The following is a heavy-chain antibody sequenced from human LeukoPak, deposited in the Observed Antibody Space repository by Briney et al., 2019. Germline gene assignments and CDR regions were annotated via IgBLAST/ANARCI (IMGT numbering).Heavy chain of an antibody. D-gene: IGHD3-16*01. V-gene: IGHV4-34*01. CDR1: GGSFSGYY. CDR2: INHSGST. CDR3: ARDKMGGFDY. Sequence: SETLSLTCAVYGGSFSGYYWSWIRQPPGKGLEWIGEINHSGSTNYNPSLKSRVTISVDTSKNQFSLRLSSVTAADTAIYYCARDKMGGFDYWGQGTLVTVSS. J-gene: IGHJ4*02.